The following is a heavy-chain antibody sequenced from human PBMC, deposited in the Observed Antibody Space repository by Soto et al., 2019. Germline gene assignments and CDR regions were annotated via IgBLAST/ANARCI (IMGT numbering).Heavy chain of an antibody. CDR3: ARRGPSYYFDS. Sequence: LSLTCTVSCDSIISNTYYWGWIRQSPVQGLEWVANIYYTGDTYYNPSLKSRVTISVDTSRNQFSLRLSSVTAADTAIYFCARRGPSYYFDSWGQGTLVTVSS. CDR1: CDSIISNTYY. CDR2: IYYTGDT. V-gene: IGHV4-39*01. D-gene: IGHD3-10*01. J-gene: IGHJ4*02.